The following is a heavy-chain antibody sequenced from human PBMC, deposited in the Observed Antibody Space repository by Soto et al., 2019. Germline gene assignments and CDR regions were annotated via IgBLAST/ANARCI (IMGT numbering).Heavy chain of an antibody. V-gene: IGHV3-30-3*01. J-gene: IGHJ4*02. CDR2: ISYDGNTK. CDR3: AREGGGLEVVTAGLDY. D-gene: IGHD2-21*02. CDR1: GFTFTGYA. Sequence: QAPVVESGGGVVQPGRSLRLSCAASGFTFTGYAMHWVRQAPGKGLEWVALISYDGNTKFYAESVKGRFTISKDNSQSPVYLQLNSLRPDDTGIYYCAREGGGLEVVTAGLDYWGQGTRVTVSS.